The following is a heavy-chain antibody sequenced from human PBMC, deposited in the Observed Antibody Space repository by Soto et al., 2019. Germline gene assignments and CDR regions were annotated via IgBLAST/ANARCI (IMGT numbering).Heavy chain of an antibody. CDR2: ISPYNGNT. Sequence: QVQLVQSGAEVKKPGASVKVSCKASGYTFTSYGITWVRQAPGQGLEWMGWISPYNGNTNYAQKLQGRVTMTTDTSTSTAYMELRSLRYDDTAVYSCAREWDYYASRTYSNWFDPWGQGTLVTVSS. CDR3: AREWDYYASRTYSNWFDP. D-gene: IGHD3-10*01. V-gene: IGHV1-18*01. CDR1: GYTFTSYG. J-gene: IGHJ5*02.